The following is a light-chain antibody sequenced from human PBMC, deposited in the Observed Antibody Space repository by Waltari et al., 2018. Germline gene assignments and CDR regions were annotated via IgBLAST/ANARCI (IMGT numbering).Light chain of an antibody. V-gene: IGKV3-15*01. CDR3: QQYNTWPPIT. J-gene: IGKJ5*01. CDR2: RAS. Sequence: EVVMTQSPATLSVSPGERVTLSCRASQNLYDNLAWYQQKPGQAPRLLIYRASTRATGIPARFSGSGSGADFTLTISSVQSEDCAFYYCQQYNTWPPITFGRGTRLEIK. CDR1: QNLYDN.